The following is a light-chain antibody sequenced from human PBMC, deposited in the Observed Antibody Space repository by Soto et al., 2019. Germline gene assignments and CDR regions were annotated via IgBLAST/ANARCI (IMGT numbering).Light chain of an antibody. CDR1: QTVIHNH. CDR2: GAS. Sequence: EIVLTQSPDTLSLSSGERATLSCRASQTVIHNHLAWHQQKPGQTPRLLVYGASSMESGIPDRFSGSGFGTDFTLTISRLEAEDFAMYYCQQVGTSPTTFGRGTKVDIK. J-gene: IGKJ4*01. CDR3: QQVGTSPTT. V-gene: IGKV3-20*01.